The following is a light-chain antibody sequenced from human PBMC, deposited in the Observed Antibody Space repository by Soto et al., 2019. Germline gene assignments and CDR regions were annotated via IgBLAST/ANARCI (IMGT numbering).Light chain of an antibody. J-gene: IGKJ1*01. CDR2: YMS. CDR3: HQRQSWSRT. V-gene: IGKV3-11*01. Sequence: VLTHSPATLSSTPWETASLSCMASQYVVSRLAWYQHKPGQAPRLLIYYMSKRATGIPARFSGSGSGTDFTLTISSLAPDDFAIYYFHQRQSWSRTFGQGTKVDI. CDR1: QYVVSR.